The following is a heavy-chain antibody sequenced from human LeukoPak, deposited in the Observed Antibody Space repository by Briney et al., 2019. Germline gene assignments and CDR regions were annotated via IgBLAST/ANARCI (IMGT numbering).Heavy chain of an antibody. CDR2: ISAYNGNT. V-gene: IGHV1-18*01. J-gene: IGHJ6*02. D-gene: IGHD1-26*01. CDR1: GYTFTSYG. Sequence: ASVKVSCKTSGYTFTSYGISWVRQAPGQGLEWMGWISAYNGNTNYAQKLQGRVTMTTDTSTSTAYMELRSLRSDDTAVYYCARDYGGSYYYGMDVWGQGTTVTVSS. CDR3: ARDYGGSYYYGMDV.